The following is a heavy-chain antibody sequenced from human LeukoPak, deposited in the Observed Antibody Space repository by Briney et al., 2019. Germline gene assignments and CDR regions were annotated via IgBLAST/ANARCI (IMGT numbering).Heavy chain of an antibody. CDR2: IYYSGST. J-gene: IGHJ4*02. D-gene: IGHD6-13*01. V-gene: IGHV4-39*07. CDR1: GGSISSSSYY. CDR3: ARGESGSWYDY. Sequence: SETLSLTCTVSGGSISSSSYYWGWIRQPPGKGLEWIGSIYYSGSTYYNPSLKSRVTISVDTSKNQFSLKLSSVTAADTAVYYCARGESGSWYDYWGQGTLVTVSS.